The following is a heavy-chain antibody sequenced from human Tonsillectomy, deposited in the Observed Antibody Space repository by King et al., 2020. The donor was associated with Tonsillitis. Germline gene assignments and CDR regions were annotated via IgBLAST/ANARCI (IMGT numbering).Heavy chain of an antibody. CDR1: GYSISSGYY. CDR3: ARRYYASGPNQFDY. D-gene: IGHD3-10*01. Sequence: QLQESGPGLVKPSETLSLTCAVSGYSISSGYYWGWIRQPPGKGLEWIGTISHSGSTYYNPSLKSRVTISVDTSKNQFSLKLTSLTAADTAVYYCARRYYASGPNQFDYGGQGTLVTVSS. CDR2: ISHSGST. J-gene: IGHJ4*02. V-gene: IGHV4-38-2*01.